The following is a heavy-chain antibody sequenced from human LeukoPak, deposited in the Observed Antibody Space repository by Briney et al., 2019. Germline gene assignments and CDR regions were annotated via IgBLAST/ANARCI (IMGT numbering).Heavy chain of an antibody. J-gene: IGHJ4*02. CDR3: ARWVYSPTSCYYFDY. V-gene: IGHV3-73*01. Sequence: GGSLRLSCAASGFTFSGSAMHWVRQASGKGLEWVGRIRSKANSYATAYAASVKGRFTISRDDSKNTAYLQMNSLKTEDTAVYYCARWVYSPTSCYYFDYWGQGTLVVVSS. CDR2: IRSKANSYAT. CDR1: GFTFSGSA. D-gene: IGHD2-2*01.